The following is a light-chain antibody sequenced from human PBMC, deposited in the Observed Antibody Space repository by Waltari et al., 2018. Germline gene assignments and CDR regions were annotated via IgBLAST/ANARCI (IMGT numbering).Light chain of an antibody. CDR1: QSLLHTNGKNY. J-gene: IGKJ2*01. CDR3: MQVLQTPPDT. Sequence: DIVMTQSPLSLPVTPGEPASISCRSSQSLLHTNGKNYLDWYLQKPGQSPQLLIYLGSNRASGVADRFSGSGSGTDFTLKISRVEAEDVGVYYCMQVLQTPPDTFGQGTKLEIK. CDR2: LGS. V-gene: IGKV2-28*01.